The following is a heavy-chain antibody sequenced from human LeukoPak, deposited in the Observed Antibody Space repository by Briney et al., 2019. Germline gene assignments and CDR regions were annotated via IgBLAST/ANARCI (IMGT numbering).Heavy chain of an antibody. D-gene: IGHD4-17*01. CDR2: FDPEDGET. Sequence: GASVKVSCKVSGYTLTELSMHWVRQAPGKGLEWMGGFDPEDGETIYAQKFQGRVTMTEDTSTDTAYMELSSLRSEDTAVYYCATDHPPTTTVTPFYWGQGTLVTVSS. CDR1: GYTLTELS. J-gene: IGHJ4*02. V-gene: IGHV1-24*01. CDR3: ATDHPPTTTVTPFY.